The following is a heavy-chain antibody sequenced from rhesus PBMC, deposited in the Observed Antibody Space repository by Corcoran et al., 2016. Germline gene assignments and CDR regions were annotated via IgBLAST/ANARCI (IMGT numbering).Heavy chain of an antibody. V-gene: IGHV1-198*02. CDR1: GFTFGSYA. CDR3: AREGNTGAFDF. D-gene: IGHD4-23*01. CDR2: IILLVGIT. J-gene: IGHJ3*01. Sequence: QVQLVQSGAEVKKPGASVKVSCKASGFTFGSYAINWVRQAPGQGLEWMGVIILLVGITNDASQCDGRGTITADTSTSEEYMELSSLRSEDTSVYYCAREGNTGAFDFWGQGLRVTVSS.